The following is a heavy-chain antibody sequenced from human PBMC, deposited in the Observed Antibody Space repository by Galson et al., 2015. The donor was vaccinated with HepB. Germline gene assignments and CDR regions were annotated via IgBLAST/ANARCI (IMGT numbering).Heavy chain of an antibody. D-gene: IGHD3-16*01. J-gene: IGHJ4*02. V-gene: IGHV3-30-3*01. CDR2: ISYDGSNK. CDR3: GRESWAMGAY. Sequence: SLRLSCAASGFTFSTYAMHWVRQAPGKGLEWVAVISYDGSNKYYADSVKGRLTISRDNAKNTLYLQMNSLRAEDTAVYYCGRESWAMGAYWGPGILVTVSS. CDR1: GFTFSTYA.